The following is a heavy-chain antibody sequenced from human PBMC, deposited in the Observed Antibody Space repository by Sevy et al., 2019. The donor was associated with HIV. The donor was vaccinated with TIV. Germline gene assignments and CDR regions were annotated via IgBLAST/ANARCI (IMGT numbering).Heavy chain of an antibody. CDR1: GFTFGDFW. V-gene: IGHV3-7*03. CDR3: ARDCNSNTCLWGLDV. J-gene: IGHJ6*02. Sequence: GVSLRLSCAASGFTFGDFWMTWVRQAPGKGLEWVANIKRDGSEKYYVPSVKGRFTISRDNAKSSLYLQMKSLGAEDTAVYYCARDCNSNTCLWGLDVWGQGTTVTVSS. CDR2: IKRDGSEK. D-gene: IGHD2-2*01.